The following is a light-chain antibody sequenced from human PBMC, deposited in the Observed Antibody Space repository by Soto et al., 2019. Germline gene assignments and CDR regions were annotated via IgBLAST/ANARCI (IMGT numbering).Light chain of an antibody. J-gene: IGKJ1*01. CDR2: DAS. Sequence: DIQMTQSPSTLSTSEGDRVTITCLASQSISSWLAWYQQKPGKAPKLLIYDASSLESGVPSRFSGSGSGTEFTLTISSLQPDDFATYYCQQYNSYSWTFGQGTKVDI. CDR3: QQYNSYSWT. V-gene: IGKV1-5*01. CDR1: QSISSW.